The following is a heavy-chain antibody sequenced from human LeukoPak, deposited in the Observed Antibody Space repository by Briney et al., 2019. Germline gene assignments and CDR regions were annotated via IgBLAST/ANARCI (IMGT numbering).Heavy chain of an antibody. J-gene: IGHJ4*02. CDR2: IKGDGSEI. Sequence: GGSLRLSCEASGFTFSNYWMSWVRQAPGKRLECVANIKGDGSEIYYVDSVKGRFTISRDNDKNSLYLQMNNLRAEDTAVYYCARDGSSFDYWGQGALVTVSS. V-gene: IGHV3-7*01. CDR3: ARDGSSFDY. D-gene: IGHD2-15*01. CDR1: GFTFSNYW.